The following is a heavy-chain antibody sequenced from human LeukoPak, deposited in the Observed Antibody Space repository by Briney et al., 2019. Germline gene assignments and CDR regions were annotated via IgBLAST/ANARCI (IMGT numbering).Heavy chain of an antibody. V-gene: IGHV3-33*02. Sequence: GGSLRLSCAASGFTFRNYGMYWVRQAPGKGLEWVAIIWYDGSNKYYTDSAKGRFTISRDNSKNTLFLQMNSLRVEDTAVYYCVRHTGGFPLGGMDVWGQGTTVTVSS. J-gene: IGHJ6*02. CDR2: IWYDGSNK. CDR1: GFTFRNYG. D-gene: IGHD7-27*01. CDR3: VRHTGGFPLGGMDV.